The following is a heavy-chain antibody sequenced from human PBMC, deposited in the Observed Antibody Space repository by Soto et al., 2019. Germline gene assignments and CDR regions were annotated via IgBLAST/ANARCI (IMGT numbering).Heavy chain of an antibody. V-gene: IGHV1-18*04. CDR3: ARHHYDFWSGYYGWFDP. CDR1: GYTFTSYG. D-gene: IGHD3-3*01. J-gene: IGHJ5*02. CDR2: ISAYNGNT. Sequence: GASVKVSCKASGYTFTSYGISWVRQAPGQGLEWMGWISAYNGNTNYAQKLQGRVTMTTDTSTSTAYMELRSLRSDDTAVYYCARHHYDFWSGYYGWFDPWGQGTPVTVSS.